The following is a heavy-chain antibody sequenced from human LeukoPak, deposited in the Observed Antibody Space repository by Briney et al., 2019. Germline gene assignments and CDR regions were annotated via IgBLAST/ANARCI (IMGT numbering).Heavy chain of an antibody. CDR3: ARGGAYGSGNHYRGGAFDI. J-gene: IGHJ3*02. V-gene: IGHV3-53*01. CDR2: IYRGGST. Sequence: SGGSLRLSCATSGFSVRDNYMTWVRQAQGKGLEWVSVIYRGGSTYYADSVKGRFTISRDNSKNMVYLQMNSLRVEDTAVYYCARGGAYGSGNHYRGGAFDIWGQGTMVTVSS. CDR1: GFSVRDNY. D-gene: IGHD3-10*01.